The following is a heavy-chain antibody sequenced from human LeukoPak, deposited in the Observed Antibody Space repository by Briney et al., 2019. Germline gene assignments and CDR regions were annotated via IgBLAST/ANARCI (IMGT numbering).Heavy chain of an antibody. D-gene: IGHD4-17*01. Sequence: GESLKISCKGSGYSFTSYWIGWVRQMPGKGLEWMGIIYPGDSDTRYSPSFQGQVTISADKSISTAYLQWSSLKAPDTAMYYCARPTDYGDYQGAFDIWGQGTMVTVSS. CDR3: ARPTDYGDYQGAFDI. CDR1: GYSFTSYW. V-gene: IGHV5-51*01. J-gene: IGHJ3*02. CDR2: IYPGDSDT.